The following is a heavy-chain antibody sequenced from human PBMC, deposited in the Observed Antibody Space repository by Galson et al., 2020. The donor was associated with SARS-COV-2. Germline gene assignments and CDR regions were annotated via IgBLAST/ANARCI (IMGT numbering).Heavy chain of an antibody. D-gene: IGHD5-12*01. CDR2: IHYSGSP. CDR3: AREYSNSFDWFDP. J-gene: IGHJ5*02. V-gene: IGHV4-39*07. Sequence: SETLSPTCIVSGGSISSRIYYWGWFRQPPGKGLEWIGSIHYSGSPFYNPSLKSRVTISVDTSKNHFSLKMRSLTAADTAIYFCAREYSNSFDWFDPRGQGNLVTVSS. CDR1: GGSISSRIYY.